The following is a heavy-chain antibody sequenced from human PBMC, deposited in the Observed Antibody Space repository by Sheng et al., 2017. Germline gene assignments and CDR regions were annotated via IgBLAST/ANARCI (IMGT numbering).Heavy chain of an antibody. J-gene: IGHJ6*03. V-gene: IGHV3-30*02. Sequence: QVQLVESGGGVVQPGGSLRLSCAASGFTFSSYGMHWVRQAPGKGLEWVAFIRYDGSNKYYADSVKGRFTISRDNSKNTLYLQMNSLRAEDTAVYYCAKGITMSYMDVWGKGTTVTVSS. CDR2: IRYDGSNK. D-gene: IGHD3-22*01. CDR3: AKGITMSYMDV. CDR1: GFTFSSYG.